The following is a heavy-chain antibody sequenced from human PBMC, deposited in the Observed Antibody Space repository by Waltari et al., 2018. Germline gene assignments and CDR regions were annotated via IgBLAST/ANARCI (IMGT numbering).Heavy chain of an antibody. CDR1: GFSLSTSGMR. J-gene: IGHJ4*02. CDR2: IDWDDDK. CDR3: ARIRGLSTFDY. V-gene: IGHV2-70*04. D-gene: IGHD2-21*02. Sequence: QVTLKESGPALVHPTQTLTRTCTFSGFSLSTSGMRVSWIRQPPENALDWLARIDWDDDKFYSTTLKTRLTISKDTSKNQVVLTMTNMDTVDTATYYCARIRGLSTFDYWVQGTLVTVSS.